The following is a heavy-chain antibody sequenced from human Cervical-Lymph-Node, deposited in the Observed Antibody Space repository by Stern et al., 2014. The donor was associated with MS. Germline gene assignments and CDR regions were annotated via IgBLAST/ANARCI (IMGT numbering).Heavy chain of an antibody. CDR1: GFTFSNYA. V-gene: IGHV3-23*04. CDR3: TKVLWSGVSFYYYAMDV. Sequence: EMQLVESGGGLVQPGGSLRLSCAASGFTFSNYAMNWVRQAPGKGLEWVSTFTGSGGTTYYADSVKGRFTISRYDSKNTLYLQMNSLRAEDTATYYCTKVLWSGVSFYYYAMDVWGQGTTVTVSS. CDR2: FTGSGGTT. J-gene: IGHJ6*02. D-gene: IGHD3-3*01.